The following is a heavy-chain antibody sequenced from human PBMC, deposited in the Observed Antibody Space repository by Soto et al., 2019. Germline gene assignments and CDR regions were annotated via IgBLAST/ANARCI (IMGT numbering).Heavy chain of an antibody. CDR3: ATYPSLDC. Sequence: EVQLVETGGGSIQPGGSLRISCAASGFTVSNNYMSWVRQAPGKGLEWVSLIYRGGSTFYADSVKGRFTISRDEYKNTLFLQMNSVRAEDTVVYVCATYPSLDCWGQVTLVTVSS. V-gene: IGHV3-53*02. J-gene: IGHJ4*01. CDR1: GFTVSNNY. CDR2: IYRGGST.